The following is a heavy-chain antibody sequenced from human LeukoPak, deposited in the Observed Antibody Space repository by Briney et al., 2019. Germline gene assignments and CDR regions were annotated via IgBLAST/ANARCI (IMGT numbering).Heavy chain of an antibody. CDR1: GGTFSCYA. CDR3: AREVGYYDSSGYLDY. D-gene: IGHD3-22*01. Sequence: SVKVSCKASGGTFSCYAISWVRQAPGQGLEWMGGIIPIFGTANYAQKFQGRVTITTDESTSTAYMELSSLRSEDTAVYYCAREVGYYDSSGYLDYWGQGTLVTVSS. V-gene: IGHV1-69*05. CDR2: IIPIFGTA. J-gene: IGHJ4*02.